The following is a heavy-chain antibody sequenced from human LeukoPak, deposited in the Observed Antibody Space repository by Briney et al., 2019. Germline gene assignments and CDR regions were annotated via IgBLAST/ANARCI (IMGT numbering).Heavy chain of an antibody. Sequence: GGSLRLSCAASGFTFSSYAMHWVRQAPGKGLEWVSYISSSGSTIYYADSVKGRFTISRDNAKNSLYLQMNSLRAEDTAVYYCARDPSGSKYYDILAYYFDYWGQGTLVTVSS. CDR3: ARDPSGSKYYDILAYYFDY. D-gene: IGHD3-9*01. CDR2: ISSSGSTI. J-gene: IGHJ4*02. V-gene: IGHV3-48*04. CDR1: GFTFSSYA.